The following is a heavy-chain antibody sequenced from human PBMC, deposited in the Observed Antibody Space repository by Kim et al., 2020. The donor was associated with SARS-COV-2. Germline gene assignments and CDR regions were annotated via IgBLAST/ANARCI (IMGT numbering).Heavy chain of an antibody. Sequence: GGSLRLSCAASGFTFSSYAMSWVRQAPGKGLEWVSAISGSGGSTYYADSVKGRFTISRDNSKNTLYLQMNSLRAEDTAVYYCAKNGGWAVAGPYYFDYWGQGTLVTVSS. CDR3: AKNGGWAVAGPYYFDY. V-gene: IGHV3-23*01. CDR2: ISGSGGST. CDR1: GFTFSSYA. D-gene: IGHD6-19*01. J-gene: IGHJ4*02.